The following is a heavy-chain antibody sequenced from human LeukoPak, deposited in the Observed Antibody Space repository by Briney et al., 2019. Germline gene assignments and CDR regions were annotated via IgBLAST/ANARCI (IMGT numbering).Heavy chain of an antibody. V-gene: IGHV3-23*01. J-gene: IGHJ2*01. CDR2: ISGSGGST. D-gene: IGHD4-17*01. CDR3: AKVGFWEFLTTVTHYWYFDL. Sequence: GGTLRLSCAASGFTFSSYAMSWVRQAPGKGLEWVSAISGSGGSTYYADSVKGRFTISRDNSKNTLYLQMNSLRAEDTAVYYCAKVGFWEFLTTVTHYWYFDLWGRGTLVTVSS. CDR1: GFTFSSYA.